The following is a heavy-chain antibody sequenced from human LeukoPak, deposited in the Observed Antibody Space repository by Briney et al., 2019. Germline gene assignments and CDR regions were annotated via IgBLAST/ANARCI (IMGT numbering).Heavy chain of an antibody. V-gene: IGHV3-7*03. D-gene: IGHD3-22*01. CDR1: GFTFSNYW. J-gene: IGHJ5*02. CDR3: AKGSSGYFADL. CDR2: VRQDGSVT. Sequence: PGGSLRLSCAASGFTFSNYWMTWVRQAPGKGLEWVGNVRQDGSVTNYVDSVKGRFTISRVNGKNSVYLQMNSLRAEDTALYYCAKGSSGYFADLWGQGTLVTVSS.